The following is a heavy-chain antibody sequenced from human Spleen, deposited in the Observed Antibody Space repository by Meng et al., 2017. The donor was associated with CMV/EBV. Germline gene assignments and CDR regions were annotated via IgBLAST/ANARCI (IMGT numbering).Heavy chain of an antibody. CDR1: GGSISSGGYY. Sequence: SETLSLTCSVSGGSISSGGYYWSWIRQHPGKGLEWIGFIYYSGSTYYNPSLKSRVSISVDTSKNQFSLKLSSVTAADTAVYYCARRGDGYKNPLPFDYWGQGTLVTVSS. D-gene: IGHD5-24*01. J-gene: IGHJ4*02. CDR2: IYYSGST. V-gene: IGHV4-31*03. CDR3: ARRGDGYKNPLPFDY.